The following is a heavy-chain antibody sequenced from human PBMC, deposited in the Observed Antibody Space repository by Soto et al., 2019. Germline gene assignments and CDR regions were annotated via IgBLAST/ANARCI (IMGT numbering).Heavy chain of an antibody. CDR2: ISTSGSTM. Sequence: GGSLRLSCAASGFTFSDYFMSWIRQAPGKGLEWVSYISTSGSTMYYADSVKGRFTISRDNAKNSLSLQMNSLRAEDTAVYYCARDMRSSWPFDYWGQGTPVTVSS. D-gene: IGHD6-13*01. CDR3: ARDMRSSWPFDY. J-gene: IGHJ4*02. V-gene: IGHV3-11*01. CDR1: GFTFSDYF.